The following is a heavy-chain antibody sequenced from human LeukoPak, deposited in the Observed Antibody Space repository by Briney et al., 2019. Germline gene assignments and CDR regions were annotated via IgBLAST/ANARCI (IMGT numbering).Heavy chain of an antibody. CDR1: GYTFTSYG. CDR2: ISAYNGNT. CDR3: ARSITMVRGVIITSDY. V-gene: IGHV1-18*01. Sequence: AASVKVSCKASGYTFTSYGISWVRQAPGQGLEWMGWISAYNGNTNYAQKLQGRVTMTTDTSTSTAYMELRSLRSDDTAVYYCARSITMVRGVIITSDYWGQGTLVTVSS. J-gene: IGHJ4*02. D-gene: IGHD3-10*01.